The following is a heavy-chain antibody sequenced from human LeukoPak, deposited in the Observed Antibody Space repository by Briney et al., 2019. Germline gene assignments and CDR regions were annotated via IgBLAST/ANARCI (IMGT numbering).Heavy chain of an antibody. V-gene: IGHV4-59*01. J-gene: IGHJ4*02. CDR3: ATQTGYYNPFDN. CDR1: GGSISSYY. Sequence: SETLSLTCTVSGGSISSYYWSWIRQPPGKGLEWIGYINYSGSTNYNPSLKSRVTISVDTSKNQFPLKLSSVTAADTAVYYCATQTGYYNPFDNWGQGTLVTVSS. D-gene: IGHD3-9*01. CDR2: INYSGST.